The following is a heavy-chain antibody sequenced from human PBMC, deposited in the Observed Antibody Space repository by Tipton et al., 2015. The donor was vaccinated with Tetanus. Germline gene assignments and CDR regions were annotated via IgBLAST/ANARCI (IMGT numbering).Heavy chain of an antibody. J-gene: IGHJ4*02. V-gene: IGHV3-11*01. Sequence: SLRLSCAASGFSLSDYWMSWIRQTPGKGLEWVAYISASGHPIFYTASVKGRFTISTDNTKNHLYLQMNSLRVEDTGLYFCARDNYDSKDLSGYWGQGTLITVSS. CDR3: ARDNYDSKDLSGY. CDR1: GFSLSDYW. CDR2: ISASGHPI. D-gene: IGHD3-3*01.